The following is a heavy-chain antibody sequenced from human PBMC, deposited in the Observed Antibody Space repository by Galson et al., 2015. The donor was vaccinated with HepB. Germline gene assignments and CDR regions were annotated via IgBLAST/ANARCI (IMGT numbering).Heavy chain of an antibody. J-gene: IGHJ4*02. Sequence: SVKVSCKASGYTFSGYYMHWVRQAPGQGLEWMGWINPNSGGTNYAQKFRGWVTMTRDTSISTAYMELSRLRSDDTAVYYCVRDRKTGDFDYWGQGTLVTVSS. CDR3: VRDRKTGDFDY. CDR2: INPNSGGT. V-gene: IGHV1-2*04. D-gene: IGHD1-14*01. CDR1: GYTFSGYY.